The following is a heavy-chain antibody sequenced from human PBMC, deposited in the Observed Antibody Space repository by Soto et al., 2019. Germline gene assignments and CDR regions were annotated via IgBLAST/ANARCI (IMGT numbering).Heavy chain of an antibody. CDR3: AGHSGDSGRPYYFDH. V-gene: IGHV4-39*01. CDR2: MFYSGTT. Sequence: SETLSLTCTVSGGSISSSNYAWGWIRQPPGKGLEWIGSMFYSGTTYYNPSLKSRVTMSVDTSTNQFSVNLNSLTAADTAVYFCAGHSGDSGRPYYFDHWGQGTLVTVSS. CDR1: GGSISSSNYA. D-gene: IGHD5-12*01. J-gene: IGHJ4*02.